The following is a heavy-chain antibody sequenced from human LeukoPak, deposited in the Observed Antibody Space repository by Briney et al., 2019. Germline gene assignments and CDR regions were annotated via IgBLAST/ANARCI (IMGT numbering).Heavy chain of an antibody. CDR3: ASGELLTP. CDR2: INSDGSSA. V-gene: IGHV3-74*03. J-gene: IGHJ5*02. CDR1: GFTFNSYW. D-gene: IGHD1-26*01. Sequence: GGSLRLSCAASGFTFNSYWMHWVRQAPGKGLVWVSRINSDGSSATYADSVEGRFTISRDNAKNTLYLQMNSLRAEDTAVYYCASGELLTPWGQGTLVTVSS.